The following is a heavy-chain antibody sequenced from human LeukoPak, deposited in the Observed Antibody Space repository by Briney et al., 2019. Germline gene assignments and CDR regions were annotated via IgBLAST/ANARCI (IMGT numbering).Heavy chain of an antibody. V-gene: IGHV4-59*01. Sequence: SETLSLTCTVSGGSINDASWNWIRKPPGQGQEWIGYIYHSGGTNYNPSLKSRVTISLDTSKNQFSLKLSSVTAADTAVYYCARVGTYYRSLDSWGQGTLVTVSS. CDR2: IYHSGGT. D-gene: IGHD3-10*01. J-gene: IGHJ4*02. CDR1: GGSINDAS. CDR3: ARVGTYYRSLDS.